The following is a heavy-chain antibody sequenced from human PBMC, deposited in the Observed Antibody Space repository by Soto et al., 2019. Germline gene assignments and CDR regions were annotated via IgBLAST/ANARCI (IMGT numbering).Heavy chain of an antibody. CDR1: GGSISTYY. D-gene: IGHD3-10*01. CDR2: IYYSGST. Sequence: PSATLSLTCTVSGGSISTYYWTWMRQPPGKGLEWIGYIYYSGSTNYNPSLKSRVTISVGTSKNQFSLKLTSVTAADTAVYYCARESQINYSGSGTFLTSYYFDYWGQGTLVTVSS. J-gene: IGHJ4*02. V-gene: IGHV4-59*01. CDR3: ARESQINYSGSGTFLTSYYFDY.